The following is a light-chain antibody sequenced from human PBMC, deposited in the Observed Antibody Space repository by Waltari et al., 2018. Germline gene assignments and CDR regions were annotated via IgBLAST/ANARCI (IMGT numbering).Light chain of an antibody. CDR3: HHYYIPPLT. CDR2: WAS. Sequence: DIVMTQSPDFLAVSLGERATINRTPSQSLFSTSNSKTYISWYQQKPGQPPKLLIYWASTRGSGVPDRFSGSGSGTDFTLTISSLQAEDVAVYYCHHYYIPPLTFGQGTRLEIK. J-gene: IGKJ5*01. V-gene: IGKV4-1*01. CDR1: QSLFSTSNSKTY.